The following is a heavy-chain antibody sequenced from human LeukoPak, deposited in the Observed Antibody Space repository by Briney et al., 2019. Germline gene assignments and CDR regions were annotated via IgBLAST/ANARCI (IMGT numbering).Heavy chain of an antibody. V-gene: IGHV1-18*01. Sequence: EASVKVSCKTSGYTFTPSGVCWVRHGPGQGLEWMGWISAYNGVKNYAQKFQGRVTMTTDTPTSTAYLQLQSLRPDDTAVYFCAKAPRLWWNYLMDEWGQGTLVIVSS. CDR2: ISAYNGVK. D-gene: IGHD4/OR15-4a*01. CDR1: GYTFTPSG. CDR3: AKAPRLWWNYLMDE. J-gene: IGHJ4*02.